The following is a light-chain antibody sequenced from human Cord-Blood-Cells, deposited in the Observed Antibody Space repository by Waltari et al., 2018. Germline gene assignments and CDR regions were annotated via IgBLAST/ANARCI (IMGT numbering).Light chain of an antibody. J-gene: IGLJ2*01. CDR2: EVS. Sequence: QSALTQPPSVSGSPGQSVTISCTGTSSDVGSYNRVPLYQQPPGTAPKLMIYEVSNRPSGVPDRFSGSKSGNTASLTISGLQAEDEADYYCSSYTSSSTVPVVFGGGTKLTVL. CDR1: SSDVGSYNR. V-gene: IGLV2-18*02. CDR3: SSYTSSSTVPVV.